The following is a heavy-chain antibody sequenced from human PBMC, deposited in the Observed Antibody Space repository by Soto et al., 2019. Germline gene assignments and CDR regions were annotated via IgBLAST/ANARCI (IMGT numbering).Heavy chain of an antibody. J-gene: IGHJ6*03. Sequence: EVQLVESGGGLVQPGGSLRLSCAASGFTFSNYWMYWVRQAPGKGLVWVSRINSDGSVSSYADSVKGRLTIYRDSVKNALYLQMDSLRAEDTAVYYCARGDCVGGTCYSLAGSFYYYMGVWGKGTTVTVFS. CDR3: ARGDCVGGTCYSLAGSFYYYMGV. CDR2: INSDGSVS. CDR1: GFTFSNYW. D-gene: IGHD2-15*01. V-gene: IGHV3-74*01.